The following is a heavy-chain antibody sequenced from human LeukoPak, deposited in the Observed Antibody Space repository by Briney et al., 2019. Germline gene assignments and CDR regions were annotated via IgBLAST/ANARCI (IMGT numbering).Heavy chain of an antibody. Sequence: GGSLRLSCSASAFTFSSYAMHWVRQAPGKGLEYVSAIRSNGGSTYYSDSVKGRFTISRDNSKNTLYLQMSSLRVEVTAVYYCLKRALDYLSYFDYWGQGTLVTVSS. V-gene: IGHV3-64D*09. D-gene: IGHD3/OR15-3a*01. CDR1: AFTFSSYA. CDR2: IRSNGGST. CDR3: LKRALDYLSYFDY. J-gene: IGHJ4*02.